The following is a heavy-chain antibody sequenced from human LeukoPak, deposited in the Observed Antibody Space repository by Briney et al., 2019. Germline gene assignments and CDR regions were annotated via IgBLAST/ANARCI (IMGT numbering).Heavy chain of an antibody. CDR1: GFTFSGFS. J-gene: IGHJ4*02. Sequence: TGGSLRLSCAASGFTFSGFSMSWVRQSPTKGLEWVANIKQDGSERYYVDSVKGRFTISRDNAKNSLSLQMNNLRVEDTAVYYCARAGSHWHYVYWGQGTVVTVSS. CDR3: ARAGSHWHYVY. V-gene: IGHV3-7*01. CDR2: IKQDGSER. D-gene: IGHD3-10*01.